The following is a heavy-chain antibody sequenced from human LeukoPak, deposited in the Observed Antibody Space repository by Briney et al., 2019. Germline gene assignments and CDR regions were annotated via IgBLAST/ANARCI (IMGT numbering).Heavy chain of an antibody. CDR2: IIPIFGTA. CDR1: GYTFTSYG. CDR3: ARVRGSMDYYDSSGYRPHTDWYFDL. D-gene: IGHD3-22*01. V-gene: IGHV1-69*13. Sequence: SVKVSCKASGYTFTSYGISWVRQAPGQGLEWMGGIIPIFGTANYAQKFQGRVTITADESTSTAYMELSSLRSEDTAVYYCARVRGSMDYYDSSGYRPHTDWYFDLWGRGTLVTVSS. J-gene: IGHJ2*01.